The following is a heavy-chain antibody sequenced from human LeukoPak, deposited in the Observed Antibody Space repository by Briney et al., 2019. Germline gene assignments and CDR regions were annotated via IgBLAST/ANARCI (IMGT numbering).Heavy chain of an antibody. D-gene: IGHD3-3*01. V-gene: IGHV3-23*01. CDR2: ISGSGGST. CDR1: GFTFSSYA. Sequence: PGGSLRLSCAASGFTFSSYAMSWVCQAPGKGLEWVSAISGSGGSTYYADSVKGRFTISRDNSKNTLYLQMNSLRAKDTAVYYCAKDHGIFGVVPRGYFDYWGQGTLVTVSS. J-gene: IGHJ4*02. CDR3: AKDHGIFGVVPRGYFDY.